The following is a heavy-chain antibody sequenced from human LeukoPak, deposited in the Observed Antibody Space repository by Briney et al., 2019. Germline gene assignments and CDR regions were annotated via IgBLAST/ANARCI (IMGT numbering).Heavy chain of an antibody. Sequence: PGGSLRLSCAASGFTFSDYYMSWIRQAPGKGLEWVSYISSSGSTIYYADSVKGRFTISRDNAKNSLYLQMNSLRAEDTAVYYCARHVGWDIVVVVASLYFDPWAFDYWGQETLVTVSS. CDR3: ARHVGWDIVVVVASLYFDPWAFDY. CDR2: ISSSGSTI. J-gene: IGHJ4*02. V-gene: IGHV3-11*01. D-gene: IGHD2-15*01. CDR1: GFTFSDYY.